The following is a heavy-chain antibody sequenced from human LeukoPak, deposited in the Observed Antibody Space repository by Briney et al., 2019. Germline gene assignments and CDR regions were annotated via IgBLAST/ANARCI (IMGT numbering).Heavy chain of an antibody. CDR3: ARYLAAGYFDL. CDR2: IYYTGST. V-gene: IGHV4-59*08. CDR1: GGTITSYY. J-gene: IGHJ2*01. Sequence: PSETLTLTCTVSGGTITSYYLSWIRQAPGKGLEWVGYIYYTGSTNYNPSLKSRVTISVDTSKNQFSLKMSSVTAADTAVYYCARYLAAGYFDLWGRGTLVTVSS. D-gene: IGHD6-25*01.